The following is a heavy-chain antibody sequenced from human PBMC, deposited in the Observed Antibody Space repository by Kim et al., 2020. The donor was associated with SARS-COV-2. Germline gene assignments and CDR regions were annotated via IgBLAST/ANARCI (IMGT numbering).Heavy chain of an antibody. V-gene: IGHV3-15*01. D-gene: IGHD3-10*01. CDR3: TTTSGSYYYYYYGMDV. Sequence: PVKGRFTISRDDSKNTLYLQMNSLKTEETAVYYCTTTSGSYYYYYYGMDVWGQGTTVAVSS. J-gene: IGHJ6*02.